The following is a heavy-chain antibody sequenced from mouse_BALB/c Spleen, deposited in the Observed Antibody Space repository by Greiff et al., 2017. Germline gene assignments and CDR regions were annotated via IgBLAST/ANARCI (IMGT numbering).Heavy chain of an antibody. CDR1: GFTFNTYA. V-gene: IGHV10-1*02. J-gene: IGHJ2*01. CDR3: VRQGDDYFDY. CDR2: IRSKSNNYAT. D-gene: IGHD3-3*01. Sequence: EVKLMESGGGLVQPKGSLKLSCPASGFTFNTYAMNWVRQAPGKGLEWVARIRSKSNNYATYYADSVKDRFTISRDDSQSMLYLQMNNLKTEDTAMYYCVRQGDDYFDYWGQGTTLTVSS.